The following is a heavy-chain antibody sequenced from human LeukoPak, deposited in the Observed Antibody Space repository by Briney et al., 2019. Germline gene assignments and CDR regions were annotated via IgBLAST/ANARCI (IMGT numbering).Heavy chain of an antibody. CDR3: ARDRALNYDFWSGYSPYGC. CDR2: ISSSSSYI. J-gene: IGHJ4*02. D-gene: IGHD3-3*01. V-gene: IGHV3-21*01. CDR1: GFTFSSYS. Sequence: GGSLRLSCAASGFTFSSYSMNWVRQAPGKGLEWVSSISSSSSYIYYADSVKGRFTISRDNAKNSLYLQMNSLRAEDTAVYYCARDRALNYDFWSGYSPYGCWGQGTLVTVSS.